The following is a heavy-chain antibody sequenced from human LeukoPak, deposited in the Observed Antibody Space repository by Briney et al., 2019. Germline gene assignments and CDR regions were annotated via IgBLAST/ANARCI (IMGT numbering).Heavy chain of an antibody. CDR2: INHSGST. CDR3: ARARGGSYDGAPWDY. D-gene: IGHD1-26*01. J-gene: IGHJ4*02. CDR1: GGSFSGYY. Sequence: SETLSLTCAVYGGSFSGYYWSWIRQPPGKGLEWIGEINHSGSTNYNPSLKSRVTISVDTSKNQFSLKLSSVTAADTALYYCARARGGSYDGAPWDYWGQGTLVTVSS. V-gene: IGHV4-34*01.